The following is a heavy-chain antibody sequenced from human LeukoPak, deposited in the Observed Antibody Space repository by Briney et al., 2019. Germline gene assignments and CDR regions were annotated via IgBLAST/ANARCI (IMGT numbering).Heavy chain of an antibody. D-gene: IGHD3-22*01. Sequence: SETLSLTCTVSGYSISIASYWGWIRRPPGKGLEWIGSISHSGSTYYNPSLKSRVTISVDTSKNQFSLKLSSVTAADTAVYYCARGFDYYDSSGYLSNWYFDLWGRGTLVTVSS. V-gene: IGHV4-38-2*02. CDR3: ARGFDYYDSSGYLSNWYFDL. CDR2: ISHSGST. J-gene: IGHJ2*01. CDR1: GYSISIASY.